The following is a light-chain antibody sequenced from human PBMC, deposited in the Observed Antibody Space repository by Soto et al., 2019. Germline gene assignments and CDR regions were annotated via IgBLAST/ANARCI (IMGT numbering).Light chain of an antibody. J-gene: IGKJ1*01. CDR2: GAS. CDR3: QQSYNWPRS. V-gene: IGKV3-15*01. CDR1: QSFSSN. Sequence: IVMTQSPATLSVVPGERATLSCMASQSFSSNLAWYQHKPGQAPRLLTYGASTKATGIPARISGSESGSEFNLTISSLQHEEFAVYYCQQSYNWPRSFGQWTNVEI.